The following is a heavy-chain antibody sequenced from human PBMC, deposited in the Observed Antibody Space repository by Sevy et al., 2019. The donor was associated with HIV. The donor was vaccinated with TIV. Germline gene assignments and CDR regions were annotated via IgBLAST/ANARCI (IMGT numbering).Heavy chain of an antibody. J-gene: IGHJ3*02. D-gene: IGHD3-22*01. CDR1: GFTITSYW. CDR2: IYPGDSET. Sequence: GESLKISCKGSGFTITSYWIGWVRQMPGKGLEWMGMIYPGDSETRYSPSFQGHVTISADKSISTAYLQWSSLRASDTAMYYCATHRPGIMIDDAFDIWGQGTMVTVSS. V-gene: IGHV5-51*01. CDR3: ATHRPGIMIDDAFDI.